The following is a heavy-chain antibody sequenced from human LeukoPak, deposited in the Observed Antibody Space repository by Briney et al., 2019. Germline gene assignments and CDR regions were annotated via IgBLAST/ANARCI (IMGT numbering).Heavy chain of an antibody. CDR1: GYSFISYW. J-gene: IGHJ3*02. CDR2: IYPGDSDT. V-gene: IGHV5-51*01. D-gene: IGHD3-10*01. CDR3: ARRGYYYGSGSYYIDAFDI. Sequence: GESLKISCKGSGYSFISYWIGWVRQMPGKGLEWMGIIYPGDSDTRYSPSFQGQVTMLADKSITTAYLQWSSLKASDTAMYYCARRGYYYGSGSYYIDAFDIWGQGAMVTVSS.